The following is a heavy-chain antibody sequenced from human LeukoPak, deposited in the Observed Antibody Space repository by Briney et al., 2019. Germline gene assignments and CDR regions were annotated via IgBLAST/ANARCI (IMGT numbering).Heavy chain of an antibody. Sequence: SETLSLTCTVSGGSISSSSYYWGWIRQPPGKGLEWIGSIYYSGSTYYNPSLKSRVTISVDTSKNQFSLKLSSVTAADTAVYYCARGPIGGYDSRLDYWGQGTLVTVSS. CDR3: ARGPIGGYDSRLDY. CDR1: GGSISSSSYY. D-gene: IGHD5-12*01. V-gene: IGHV4-39*01. CDR2: IYYSGST. J-gene: IGHJ4*02.